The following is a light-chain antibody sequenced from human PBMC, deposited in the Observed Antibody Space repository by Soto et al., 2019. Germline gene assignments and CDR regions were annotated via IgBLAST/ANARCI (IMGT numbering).Light chain of an antibody. CDR3: SSYTTSSTYV. V-gene: IGLV2-18*02. J-gene: IGLJ1*01. Sequence: QSALTQPPSVSGSPGQSVAISCTGTSSDVGNYNRVSWYQQPPGTAPRLMIYDVSNRPSGVPDRFSGSKSGNTASLTISGLQADDEADYYCSSYTTSSTYVFGTGTKVTGL. CDR2: DVS. CDR1: SSDVGNYNR.